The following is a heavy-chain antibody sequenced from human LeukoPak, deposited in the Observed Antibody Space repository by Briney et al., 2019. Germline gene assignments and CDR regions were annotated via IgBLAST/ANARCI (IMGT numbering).Heavy chain of an antibody. D-gene: IGHD1-26*01. J-gene: IGHJ3*02. V-gene: IGHV3-11*04. CDR3: ARVIGWDEPFDI. Sequence: GGSLRLSCAASGFTFSDYNMRWIRQAPGKGLEWVSSISRSGSTKYYADSVKGRFTISRDNAKNSLFLQMNSLRAEDTAVYYCARVIGWDEPFDIWGQGTMVTVSS. CDR2: ISRSGSTK. CDR1: GFTFSDYN.